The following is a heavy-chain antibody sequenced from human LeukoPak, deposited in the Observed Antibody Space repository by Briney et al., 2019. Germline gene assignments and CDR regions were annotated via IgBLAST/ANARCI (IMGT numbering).Heavy chain of an antibody. D-gene: IGHD4/OR15-4a*01. CDR3: ARGGANYYEADY. Sequence: PSETLSLTCTVSGGSISSGGYYWSWIRQHPAKGLEWIGYIYSTGRTYYIPSLKSRLTMSVDTSQNQFSLKLTSVTAADSAVYYCARGGANYYEADYWGQGILVTVSA. J-gene: IGHJ4*02. CDR1: GGSISSGGYY. V-gene: IGHV4-31*03. CDR2: IYSTGRT.